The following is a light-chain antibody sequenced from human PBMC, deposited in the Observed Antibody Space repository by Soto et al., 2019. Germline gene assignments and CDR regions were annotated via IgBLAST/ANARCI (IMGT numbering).Light chain of an antibody. CDR2: GAS. J-gene: IGKJ1*01. CDR3: QQSYSNPRP. V-gene: IGKV1-39*01. CDR1: QSSSSY. Sequence: DIQMTQSPSSLSASVGDIVTITCRASQSSSSYLYWYQQKPGKAPKLLIYGASSLHSGVPSRFGGSGSGTDFTLTISSLQLEDFATYFCQQSYSNPRPFGHGTKV.